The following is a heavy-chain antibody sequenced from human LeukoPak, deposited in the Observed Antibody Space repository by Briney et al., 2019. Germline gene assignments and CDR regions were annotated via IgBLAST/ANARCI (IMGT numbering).Heavy chain of an antibody. J-gene: IGHJ4*02. Sequence: SQTLSLTCTVSGGSISSGDYYWSWIRQPPGKGLEWIGYIYYSGSTDYNPSLKSRVTISVDTSKKQFSLKLSSVTAADTAVYYCARADYEYVWGSYRYYYFGYWGQGTLVTVSS. CDR3: ARADYEYVWGSYRYYYFGY. CDR2: IYYSGST. CDR1: GGSISSGDYY. V-gene: IGHV4-30-4*01. D-gene: IGHD3-16*02.